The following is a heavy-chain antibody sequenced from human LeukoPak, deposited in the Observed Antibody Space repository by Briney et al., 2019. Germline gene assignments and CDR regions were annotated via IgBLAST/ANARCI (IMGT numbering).Heavy chain of an antibody. D-gene: IGHD4-23*01. Sequence: KPSETLSLTCTVSGGSISGYYYNWIRQPPGKGLEWIGYIYYSGSTNYNPSLKSRVTISLDTSKNQFSLKLSSVTTADTAVYYCARPVVPLSWYFDLWGRGTLVTVSS. CDR3: ARPVVPLSWYFDL. CDR1: GGSISGYY. V-gene: IGHV4-59*01. J-gene: IGHJ2*01. CDR2: IYYSGST.